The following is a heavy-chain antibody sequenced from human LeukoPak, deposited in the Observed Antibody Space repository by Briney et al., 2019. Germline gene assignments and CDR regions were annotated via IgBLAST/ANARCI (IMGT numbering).Heavy chain of an antibody. D-gene: IGHD3-10*01. CDR2: IYHSGST. V-gene: IGHV4-38-2*02. CDR1: GYSISSGYY. CDR3: ARRQPSRSAWFGDPRGAFDI. Sequence: SETLSLTCTVSGYSISSGYYWGWIRQPPGKGLEWIGSIYHSGSTNYNPSLKSRVTISVDTSKNQFSLKLSSVTAADTAVYYCARRQPSRSAWFGDPRGAFDIWGQGTMVTVSS. J-gene: IGHJ3*02.